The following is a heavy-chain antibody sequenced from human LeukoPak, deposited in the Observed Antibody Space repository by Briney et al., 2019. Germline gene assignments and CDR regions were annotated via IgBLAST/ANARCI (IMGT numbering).Heavy chain of an antibody. CDR3: ARVRYSSSIEFDY. J-gene: IGHJ4*02. D-gene: IGHD6-6*01. CDR1: GYTFTGYY. V-gene: IGHV1-2*02. Sequence: ASVKVSCKASGYTFTGYYMHWVRQAPGQGLEWMGWINPNSGGTNYAQKFQGRVTMTRDTSISTAYMELSRLRSDDTAVYYCARVRYSSSIEFDYWGQGTLVTVSS. CDR2: INPNSGGT.